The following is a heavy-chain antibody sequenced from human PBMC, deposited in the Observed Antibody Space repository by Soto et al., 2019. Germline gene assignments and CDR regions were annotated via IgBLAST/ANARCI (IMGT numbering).Heavy chain of an antibody. V-gene: IGHV3-30-3*01. Sequence: QVQLVESGGGVVQPGRTLRLSCAASGFTFSSYAMHWVRQAPGKGLEWVAVISYDGSNKYYADSVKGRFTISRDNSKNTLYPQMNRLRSEDTAVYYCAGKNDYWGQGTLVTVSS. CDR2: ISYDGSNK. CDR3: AGKNDY. CDR1: GFTFSSYA. J-gene: IGHJ4*02.